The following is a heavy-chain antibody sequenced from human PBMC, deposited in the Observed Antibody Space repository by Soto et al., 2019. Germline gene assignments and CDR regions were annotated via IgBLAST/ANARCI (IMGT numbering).Heavy chain of an antibody. CDR3: ARRDGSRSTDY. D-gene: IGHD3-10*01. Sequence: SETLSLTCTVSGGSISSDYWNWIRQPPGKGLEWIGYIHSGSTTYSASLRSRVTISVDTSKNQFSLKLSSVTAADTAVYFCARRDGSRSTDYWGQGTLVTVSS. CDR2: IHSGST. V-gene: IGHV4-59*08. CDR1: GGSISSDY. J-gene: IGHJ4*02.